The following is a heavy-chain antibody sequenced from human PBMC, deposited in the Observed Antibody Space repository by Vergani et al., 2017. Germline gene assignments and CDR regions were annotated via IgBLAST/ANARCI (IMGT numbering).Heavy chain of an antibody. CDR3: AKPAYGQGGHGVCPVCHNWFDP. V-gene: IGHV3-23*01. D-gene: IGHD2-8*01. CDR2: ISGSGGST. J-gene: IGHJ5*02. Sequence: VQLLESGGGLVQPGGSLRLSCAASGFTFSSYAMSWVRQAPGKGLEWVSAISGSGGSTYYADSVKGRFTISRDNSKNTLYLQMNSLRAEDTAVYYCAKPAYGQGGHGVCPVCHNWFDPWGQGTLVTVSS. CDR1: GFTFSSYA.